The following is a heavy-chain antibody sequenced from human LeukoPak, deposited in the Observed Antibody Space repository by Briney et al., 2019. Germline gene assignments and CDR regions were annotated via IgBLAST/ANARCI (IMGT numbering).Heavy chain of an antibody. CDR3: ARLATRYRWFDP. D-gene: IGHD3-9*01. CDR2: IYYSGST. J-gene: IGHJ5*02. V-gene: IGHV4-61*08. CDR1: GGSISSGGYY. Sequence: SETLSVTCTVSGGSISSGGYYWSWIRQPPGKGLEWIGYIYYSGSTNYNPSLKSRVTISVDTSKNQFSLKLSSVTAADTAVYYCARLATRYRWFDPWGQGTLVTVSS.